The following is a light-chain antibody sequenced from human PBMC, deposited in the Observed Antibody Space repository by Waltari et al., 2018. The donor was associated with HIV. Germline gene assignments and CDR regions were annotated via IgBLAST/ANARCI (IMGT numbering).Light chain of an antibody. J-gene: IGLJ2*01. Sequence: QVILTQSPSTSASLGASVKLTCTLSSGHSGYGVAWPQQKPEKAPRFLMKINKDGRHTRGDGIPEHFSGSRSGAELYLTISSLQSEDEADYYCQTWNTGIRIFGGGTRLTVL. CDR3: QTWNTGIRI. CDR2: INKDGRH. CDR1: SGHSGYG. V-gene: IGLV4-69*01.